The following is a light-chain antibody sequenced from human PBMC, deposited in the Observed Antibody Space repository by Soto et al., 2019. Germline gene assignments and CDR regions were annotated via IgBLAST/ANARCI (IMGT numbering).Light chain of an antibody. V-gene: IGKV1-39*01. Sequence: DIQMTQSPSTLSASVGDRVTITCRASQSVRTWLAWYQQKPGKAPRLLIYAASSLQSGVPSRFSGSASGTDFTLTISSLQPEDFATYYCQQSYSTPQTFGQGTKVDIK. CDR3: QQSYSTPQT. CDR2: AAS. J-gene: IGKJ1*01. CDR1: QSVRTW.